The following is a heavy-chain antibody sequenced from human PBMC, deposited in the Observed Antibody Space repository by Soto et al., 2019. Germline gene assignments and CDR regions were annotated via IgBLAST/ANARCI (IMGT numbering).Heavy chain of an antibody. J-gene: IGHJ4*02. Sequence: SETLSLTCAVSGGSITTSGFYWGWFRQPPGKGLEWVASIFYSGTTFYNPSLMGRVTISVDTSKNQVFLNLGSVTAADTAIYYCARLHEVHFLPAIDYWGQGALVTVSS. V-gene: IGHV4-39*01. CDR1: GGSITTSGFY. CDR3: ARLHEVHFLPAIDY. CDR2: IFYSGTT. D-gene: IGHD3-3*02.